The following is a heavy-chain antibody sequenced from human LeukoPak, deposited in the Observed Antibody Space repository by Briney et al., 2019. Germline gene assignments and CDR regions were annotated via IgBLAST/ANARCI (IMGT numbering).Heavy chain of an antibody. CDR1: GFTFSSYA. V-gene: IGHV3-23*01. Sequence: GGSLRLSCAASGFTFSSYAMSWVRQAPGKRLEWVSAISGSGGTTYYADSVKGRFTISRDNSKNTLYLQMNSLRAEDTAVYFCAKDRTPATRGLDYWGQGTLVTVSS. D-gene: IGHD2-2*01. CDR2: ISGSGGTT. CDR3: AKDRTPATRGLDY. J-gene: IGHJ4*02.